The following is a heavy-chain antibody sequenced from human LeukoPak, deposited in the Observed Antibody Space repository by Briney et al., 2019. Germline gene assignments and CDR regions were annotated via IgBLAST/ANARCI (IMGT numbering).Heavy chain of an antibody. J-gene: IGHJ4*02. CDR1: GGSMSPYH. D-gene: IGHD6-19*01. CDR3: ARAVSGRFDY. Sequence: PSETLSLTCTVSGGSMSPYHWGWIRQPPGKGLEWTGYIYYSGSTNYNPSLNSQVTISVDTSKNQFSLRLSSVTAADTAIYYCARAVSGRFDYWGQGTLVTVSS. V-gene: IGHV4-59*08. CDR2: IYYSGST.